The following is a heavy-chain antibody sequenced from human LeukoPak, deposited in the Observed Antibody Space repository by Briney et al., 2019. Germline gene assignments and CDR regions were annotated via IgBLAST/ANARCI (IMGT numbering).Heavy chain of an antibody. V-gene: IGHV1-2*06. CDR1: GYTFTGYH. CDR2: INPNSGDT. D-gene: IGHD2-2*01. CDR3: ARDYCSSTSCLSDY. J-gene: IGHJ4*02. Sequence: ASVKVSCKASGYTFTGYHMHWVRQAPGQGLEWMGRINPNSGDTNYAQKFQGRVTMTRDTSISTAYMELSRLRSDDTAVYYCARDYCSSTSCLSDYWGQGTLVTVSS.